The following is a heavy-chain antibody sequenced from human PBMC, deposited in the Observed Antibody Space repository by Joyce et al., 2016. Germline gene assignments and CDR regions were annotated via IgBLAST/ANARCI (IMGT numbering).Heavy chain of an antibody. J-gene: IGHJ4*02. V-gene: IGHV3-15*02. CDR2: SKSESDGRTA. D-gene: IGHD1-14*01. CDR3: ATLGDFYGI. CDR1: GFPFSKAW. Sequence: EVQLVESGGALVKPGASIRLSCAASGFPFSKAWMSWVRQAPGKGLEWVGQSKSESDGRTADYAAPVKGRFTISRDDSKNTLYLQMNSLKTEDTAFYHCATLGDFYGIWGQGTLVTVSS.